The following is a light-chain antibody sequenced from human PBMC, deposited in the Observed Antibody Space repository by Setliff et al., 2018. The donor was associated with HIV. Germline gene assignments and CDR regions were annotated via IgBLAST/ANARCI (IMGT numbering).Light chain of an antibody. CDR3: TSYTSSSTLEV. CDR1: SSDVGAYNY. Sequence: QSVLTQPRSVSGSPGQSVTISCTGTSSDVGAYNYVSWYQQHPGKAPKLLIYEVSNRPSGVSNRFSGSKSGNAASLTISGLQAEDEADYYCTSYTSSSTLEVFGGGTKVTVL. V-gene: IGLV2-14*01. CDR2: EVS. J-gene: IGLJ2*01.